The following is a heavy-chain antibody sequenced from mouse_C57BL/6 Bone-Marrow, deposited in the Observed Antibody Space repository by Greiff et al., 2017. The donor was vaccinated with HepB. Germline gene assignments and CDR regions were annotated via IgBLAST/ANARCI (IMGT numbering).Heavy chain of an antibody. CDR3: ARYYAHDEDY. J-gene: IGHJ2*01. Sequence: QVQLKESGAELVKPGASVKMSCKASGYTFTSYWITWVKQRPGQGLEWIGDIYPGSGSTNYNEKFKSKTTLTVDTSSSTAYMQLSSLTSEDSAVYYCARYYAHDEDYWGQGTTLTVSS. CDR2: IYPGSGST. CDR1: GYTFTSYW. V-gene: IGHV1-55*01. D-gene: IGHD1-1*02.